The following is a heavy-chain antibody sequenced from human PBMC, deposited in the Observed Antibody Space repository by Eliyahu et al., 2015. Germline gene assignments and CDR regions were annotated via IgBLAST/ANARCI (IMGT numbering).Heavy chain of an antibody. J-gene: IGHJ4*02. CDR2: IYSDGST. Sequence: FTVSSNYMSWVRQAQGKGLEWVSVIYSDGSTHYADSVKGRFTISRDNSRNTLYLQMNSLRAEDTAVYYCARDRWDYYDNSGYADYWGQGTLVTVSS. CDR1: FTVSSNY. D-gene: IGHD3-22*01. CDR3: ARDRWDYYDNSGYADY. V-gene: IGHV3-66*01.